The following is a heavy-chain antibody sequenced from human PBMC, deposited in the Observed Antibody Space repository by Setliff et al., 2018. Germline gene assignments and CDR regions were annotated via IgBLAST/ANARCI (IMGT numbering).Heavy chain of an antibody. CDR1: GFAFRSYA. CDR3: ARDQFRNSGGLYC. J-gene: IGHJ4*02. D-gene: IGHD1-7*01. V-gene: IGHV3-30*02. Sequence: GESLKISCAASGFAFRSYAMDWVRRAPGRGLEWVAFIRYDGSKVLYADSVKGRFTVFRDNSKNTLYLQMSSLRPDDAAMYYCARDQFRNSGGLYCWGQGTLVTVSS. CDR2: IRYDGSKV.